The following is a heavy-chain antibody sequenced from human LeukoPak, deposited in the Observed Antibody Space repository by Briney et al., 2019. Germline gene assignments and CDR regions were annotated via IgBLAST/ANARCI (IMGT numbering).Heavy chain of an antibody. J-gene: IGHJ4*02. CDR1: GYSISSGYY. CDR3: ARQADRSSWHVDY. Sequence: ASETLSLTCAVSGYSISSGYYWGWIRQPPGKGLEWIGSISHSGTTYYNPSLKSRVTISVDTSKKQFSLKLSSVTAADTAVYYCARQADRSSWHVDYWGQGTLVSVSS. D-gene: IGHD6-13*01. V-gene: IGHV4-38-2*01. CDR2: ISHSGTT.